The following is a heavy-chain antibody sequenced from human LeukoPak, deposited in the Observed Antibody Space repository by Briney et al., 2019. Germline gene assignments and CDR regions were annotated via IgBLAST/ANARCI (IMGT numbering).Heavy chain of an antibody. Sequence: GGSLRLSCAASGFTFSSYSMNWVRQAPGKGLEWVSSISSSSSYIYYADSVKGRFAISRDNAKNSLYLQMNSLRAEDTAVYYCATIAAAGIDYWGQGTLVTVSS. CDR2: ISSSSSYI. V-gene: IGHV3-21*01. CDR3: ATIAAAGIDY. CDR1: GFTFSSYS. J-gene: IGHJ4*02. D-gene: IGHD6-13*01.